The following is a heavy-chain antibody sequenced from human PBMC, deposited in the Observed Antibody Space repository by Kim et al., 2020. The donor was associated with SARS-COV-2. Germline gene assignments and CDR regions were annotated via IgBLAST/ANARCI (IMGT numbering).Heavy chain of an antibody. CDR1: GGSISSYY. CDR2: IYYSGST. V-gene: IGHV4-59*13. Sequence: SETLSLTCTVSGGSISSYYWSWIRQPPGKGLEWIGYIYYSGSTNYNPSLKSRVTISVDTSKNQFSLKLSSVTAADTAVYYCARDRKGQFWGVAPSGDGFLEWFNYYYGMDVWGQGTTVTVSS. J-gene: IGHJ6*02. D-gene: IGHD3-3*01. CDR3: ARDRKGQFWGVAPSGDGFLEWFNYYYGMDV.